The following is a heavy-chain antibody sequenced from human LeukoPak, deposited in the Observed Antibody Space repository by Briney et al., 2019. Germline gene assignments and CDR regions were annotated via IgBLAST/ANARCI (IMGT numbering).Heavy chain of an antibody. Sequence: GGSLRLSCAASGFTFSSYGMHWVRQAPGKGLEWVAVISYDGSNKYYADSVKGRFTISRDNSKNTPYLQMNSLRAEDTAVYYCAKVGLRDGYNYYFDYWGQGTLVTVSS. CDR2: ISYDGSNK. CDR1: GFTFSSYG. J-gene: IGHJ4*02. V-gene: IGHV3-30*18. CDR3: AKVGLRDGYNYYFDY. D-gene: IGHD5-24*01.